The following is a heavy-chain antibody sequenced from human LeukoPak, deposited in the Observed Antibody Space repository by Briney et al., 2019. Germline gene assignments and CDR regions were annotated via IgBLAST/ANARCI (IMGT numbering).Heavy chain of an antibody. CDR3: ARGVSPDY. Sequence: PSETLSLTCAVYGGSFSGYYWSWIRQPPGKGLEWIGEINHGGSTNYNPSLKSRVTISVDTSENQFSLKLSSVTAADTAVYYCARGVSPDYWGQGTLVTVSS. CDR2: INHGGST. V-gene: IGHV4-34*01. J-gene: IGHJ4*02. CDR1: GGSFSGYY.